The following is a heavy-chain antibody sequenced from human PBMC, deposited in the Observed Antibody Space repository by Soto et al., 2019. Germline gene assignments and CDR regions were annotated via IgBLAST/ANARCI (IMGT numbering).Heavy chain of an antibody. V-gene: IGHV3-7*01. J-gene: IGHJ3*02. CDR2: IKQDGSEK. CDR3: ARVRIQLWFDAFDI. Sequence: GGSLRLSCAASGFTFSSYCMNWVRQAPGKGLEWVANIKQDGSEKYYVDSVKGRFTISRDNAKNSLYLQMNSLRAEDTAVYYCARVRIQLWFDAFDIWGQGTMVTVS. D-gene: IGHD5-18*01. CDR1: GFTFSSYC.